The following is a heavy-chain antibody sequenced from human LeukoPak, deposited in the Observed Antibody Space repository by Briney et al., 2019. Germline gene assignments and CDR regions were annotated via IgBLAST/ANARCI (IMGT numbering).Heavy chain of an antibody. D-gene: IGHD4-11*01. Sequence: GGSLRLSCAVSGFTFNTYAMTWVRQAPGKGLEWVSSIRDSGDSTYYADSVKGRFTISRDNSKNTLYLQMNSLRAEDTAVYYCAKDSTPVTHNWFDPWGQGTLVTVSS. CDR2: IRDSGDST. CDR3: AKDSTPVTHNWFDP. CDR1: GFTFNTYA. V-gene: IGHV3-23*01. J-gene: IGHJ5*02.